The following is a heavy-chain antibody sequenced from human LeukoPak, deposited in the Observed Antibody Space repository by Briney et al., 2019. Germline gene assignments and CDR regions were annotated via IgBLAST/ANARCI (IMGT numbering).Heavy chain of an antibody. V-gene: IGHV1-69*13. Sequence: SVKVSCKASGGTFSSYAISWVRQAPGQGLEWMGGIIPIFGTANYAQKFQGRVTITADESTSTAYMELSSLRSEDTAVYYCARAREGIAVAANWGQGTLVTVSS. D-gene: IGHD6-19*01. CDR1: GGTFSSYA. CDR2: IIPIFGTA. CDR3: ARAREGIAVAAN. J-gene: IGHJ4*02.